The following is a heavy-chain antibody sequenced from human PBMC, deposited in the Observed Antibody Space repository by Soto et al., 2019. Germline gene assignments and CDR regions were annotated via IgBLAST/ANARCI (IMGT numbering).Heavy chain of an antibody. Sequence: GESLKISCKGSGYSFTSYWIGWVRQMPGKGLEWMGIIYPGDSDTRYSPSFQGQVTISADKSISTAYLQWSSLKASDTAMYYCARGRVEDYDFWSGYSYYYYYYMDVWGKGTTVTVSS. CDR3: ARGRVEDYDFWSGYSYYYYYYMDV. CDR1: GYSFTSYW. CDR2: IYPGDSDT. J-gene: IGHJ6*03. D-gene: IGHD3-3*01. V-gene: IGHV5-51*01.